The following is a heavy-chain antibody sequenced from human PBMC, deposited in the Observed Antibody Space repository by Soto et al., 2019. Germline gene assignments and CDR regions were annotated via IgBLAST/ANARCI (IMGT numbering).Heavy chain of an antibody. J-gene: IGHJ6*02. V-gene: IGHV3-30-3*01. CDR3: ARAGYCSGGRCYSPYYYYYGTDV. Sequence: GGSLRLSCGASAFSFSHYAMHWVRQAPGKGLECVAVISYDGNIKRYADSVKGRFTISRDNSENTLYLQMNSLSPEDTAVYYCARAGYCSGGRCYSPYYYYYGTDVWGQGTTATVSS. CDR2: ISYDGNIK. D-gene: IGHD2-15*01. CDR1: AFSFSHYA.